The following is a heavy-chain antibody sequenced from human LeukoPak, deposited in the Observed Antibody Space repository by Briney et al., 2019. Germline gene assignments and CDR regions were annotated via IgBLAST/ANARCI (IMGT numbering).Heavy chain of an antibody. CDR2: IYHSGST. CDR3: ARYITMVRGVIPFDY. V-gene: IGHV4-38-2*01. CDR1: GYSISSGYS. Sequence: SETLSLTCAVSGYSISSGYSWGWIRQPPGKGLEWIGSIYHSGSTYYNPSLKSRVTISVDTSKNQFSLKLSSVTAVDTAVYYCARYITMVRGVIPFDYWGQGTLVTVSS. D-gene: IGHD3-10*01. J-gene: IGHJ4*02.